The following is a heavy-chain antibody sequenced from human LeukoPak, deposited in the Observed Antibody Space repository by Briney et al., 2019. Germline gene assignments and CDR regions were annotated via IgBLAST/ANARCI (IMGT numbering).Heavy chain of an antibody. D-gene: IGHD3-10*01. Sequence: GGSLRLSCSASGFTSSSYGMHWVRQGSGKGLEHVSGISSNGDRTYYADSVKGRFTFSRDNSKNTLYLQMSSLRAEDTAVYYCVKGKVAGSGTYYNAPFDYWGQGTLVTVSS. CDR2: ISSNGDRT. J-gene: IGHJ4*02. V-gene: IGHV3-64D*06. CDR3: VKGKVAGSGTYYNAPFDY. CDR1: GFTSSSYG.